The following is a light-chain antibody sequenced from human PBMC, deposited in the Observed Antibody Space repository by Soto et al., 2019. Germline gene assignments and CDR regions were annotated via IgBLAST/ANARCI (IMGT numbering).Light chain of an antibody. CDR2: SAS. CDR3: QQYGSSPLT. Sequence: EIVLTQSPGTLSLSPGETATLSCRASQNVNNNYLAWYQQRPGQAPSLLIYSASSRATGIPDRFSGSGSATAFTLPMSTLEPADFAVYSCQQYGSSPLTFGGGTKVEIK. V-gene: IGKV3-20*01. J-gene: IGKJ4*01. CDR1: QNVNNNY.